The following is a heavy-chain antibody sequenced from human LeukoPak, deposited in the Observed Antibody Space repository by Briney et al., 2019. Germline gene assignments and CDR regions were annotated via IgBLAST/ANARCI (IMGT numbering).Heavy chain of an antibody. CDR1: GYSFTSYW. CDR3: ATAPYPNFDY. V-gene: IGHV5-10-1*01. Sequence: GESLRISFKGSGYSFTSYWISWVRQMPGKGLEWMGRIDPSDSYTNYSPSFQGHVTISADKSISTAYLQWSSLKASDTAMYYCATAPYPNFDYWGQGTLVTVSS. CDR2: IDPSDSYT. J-gene: IGHJ4*02.